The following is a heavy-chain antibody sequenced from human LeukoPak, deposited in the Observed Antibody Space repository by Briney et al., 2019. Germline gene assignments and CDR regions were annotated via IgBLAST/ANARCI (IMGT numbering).Heavy chain of an antibody. CDR2: INPSGGST. J-gene: IGHJ4*02. D-gene: IGHD2-8*01. CDR1: GYTFTSYY. V-gene: IGHV1-46*01. Sequence: GASVKVSCKASGYTFTSYYMHWVRPAPGQGLEWMGIINPSGGSTSYAQKFQGRVTMTRDTSTSTVYMELSSLRSEDTAVYYCARGGRIVLMVYARIFDYWGQGTLVTVSS. CDR3: ARGGRIVLMVYARIFDY.